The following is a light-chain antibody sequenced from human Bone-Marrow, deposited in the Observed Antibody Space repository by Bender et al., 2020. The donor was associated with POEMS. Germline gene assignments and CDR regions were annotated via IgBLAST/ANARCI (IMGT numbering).Light chain of an antibody. V-gene: IGLV3-1*01. CDR1: KLGDKY. CDR3: VAWDASLNGWV. Sequence: SYELTQPPSVSVSPGQPASITCSGDKLGDKYACWYQQKPGQSPVLVIYQDSKRPSGIPERFSGSKSGTSASLAITGLQSDDEAIYFCVAWDASLNGWVFGGGTKLTVL. J-gene: IGLJ3*02. CDR2: QDS.